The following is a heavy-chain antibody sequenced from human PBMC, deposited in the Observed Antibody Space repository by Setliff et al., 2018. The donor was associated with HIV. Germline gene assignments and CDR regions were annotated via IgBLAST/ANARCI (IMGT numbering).Heavy chain of an antibody. CDR3: ARAREGWKPFAFDY. Sequence: PSETLSLTCAVYGGSFSGYYWSWIRQPPGKGLEWIGEINHTGSTNYNPALESRVTMSLDTSKNQFSLNLNSVTAADAAVYFCARAREGWKPFAFDYWGQGTLVTVSS. D-gene: IGHD1-1*01. J-gene: IGHJ4*02. CDR1: GGSFSGYY. V-gene: IGHV4-34*01. CDR2: INHTGST.